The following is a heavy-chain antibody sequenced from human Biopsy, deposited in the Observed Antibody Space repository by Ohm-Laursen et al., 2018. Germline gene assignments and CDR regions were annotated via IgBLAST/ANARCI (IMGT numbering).Heavy chain of an antibody. V-gene: IGHV4-59*01. CDR3: ARATNSTGWPYYYFYCMDV. D-gene: IGHD2/OR15-2a*01. J-gene: IGHJ6*02. CDR1: GGSISSDY. Sequence: SETLSLTCTVPGGSISSDYWSWIRQTPGKGLEWIGYIYYSGSTNYNPSLKSRVTISVDTSKNQFSLRLNSVTAADTAVYYCARATNSTGWPYYYFYCMDVWGQGTTVTVSS. CDR2: IYYSGST.